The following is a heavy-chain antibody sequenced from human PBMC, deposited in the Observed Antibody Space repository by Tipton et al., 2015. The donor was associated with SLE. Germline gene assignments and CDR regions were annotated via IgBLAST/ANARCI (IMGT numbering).Heavy chain of an antibody. CDR3: ARDLDGGNSGPFFDF. V-gene: IGHV4-34*01. CDR1: GGSFSGYY. CDR2: INHSGST. D-gene: IGHD4-23*01. J-gene: IGHJ4*02. Sequence: LRLSCAVYGGSFSGYYWSWIRQPPGKGLEWIGEINHSGSTNYNPSLKSRVTISVDTSKNQFSLKLSSVTAADTAVYYCARDLDGGNSGPFFDFWGQGTLVTVSS.